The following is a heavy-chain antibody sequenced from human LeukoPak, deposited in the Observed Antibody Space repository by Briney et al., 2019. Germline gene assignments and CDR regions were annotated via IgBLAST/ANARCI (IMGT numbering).Heavy chain of an antibody. V-gene: IGHV3-23*01. CDR1: GFTFSNYA. CDR3: AKEMSGGWPFDY. D-gene: IGHD6-19*01. J-gene: IGHJ4*02. CDR2: ICGSGRTT. Sequence: AGSLRLSCAASGFTFSNYAMSWVRQAPGKGLEWVSGICGSGRTTYYADSVKGGFTIYRDNSKKTVHLQMNSLRAEDTAVYYCAKEMSGGWPFDYWGQGTLVTVSS.